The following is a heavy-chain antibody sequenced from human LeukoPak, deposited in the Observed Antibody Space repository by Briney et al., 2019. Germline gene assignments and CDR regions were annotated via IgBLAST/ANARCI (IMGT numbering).Heavy chain of an antibody. J-gene: IGHJ4*02. Sequence: GAAVTLSRKASGYSFTINGISWVWQPPGQGLEWVGWVSAYNGNTNYAQKLQGRITMTTHTSTSTANRELRSLRSDDTAVDYWAKQGIGGLSGDFDYWGQGTLVTVSS. CDR1: GYSFTING. CDR3: AKQGIGGLSGDFDY. D-gene: IGHD6-25*01. CDR2: VSAYNGNT. V-gene: IGHV1-18*01.